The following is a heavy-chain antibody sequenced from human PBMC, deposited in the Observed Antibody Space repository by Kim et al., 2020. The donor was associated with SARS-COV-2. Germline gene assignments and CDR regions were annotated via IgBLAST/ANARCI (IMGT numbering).Heavy chain of an antibody. V-gene: IGHV1-69*13. J-gene: IGHJ6*03. CDR2: IIPIFGTA. D-gene: IGHD6-25*01. Sequence: SVKVSCKASGGTFSSYAISWVRQAPGQGLEWMGGIIPIFGTANYAQKFQGRVTITADESTSTAYIELSSLRSEDTAVYYCARIKQRYYYYMDVWGKGTTVTVSS. CDR1: GGTFSSYA. CDR3: ARIKQRYYYYMDV.